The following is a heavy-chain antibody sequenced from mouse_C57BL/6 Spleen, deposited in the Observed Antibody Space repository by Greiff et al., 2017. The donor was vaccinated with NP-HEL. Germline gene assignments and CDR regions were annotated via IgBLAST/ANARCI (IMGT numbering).Heavy chain of an antibody. V-gene: IGHV2-9*01. CDR1: GFSLTSYG. CDR2: IWGGGST. Sequence: VKLVESGPGLVAPSQRLSITCTVSGFSLTSYGVDWVRQPPGKGLEWLGVIWGGGSTNYNSALMSRLSISKDNSKSQVFLKMNSLQTDDTAMYYCAKHGGNDYDGYYYAMDYWGQGTSVTVSS. J-gene: IGHJ4*01. CDR3: AKHGGNDYDGYYYAMDY. D-gene: IGHD2-4*01.